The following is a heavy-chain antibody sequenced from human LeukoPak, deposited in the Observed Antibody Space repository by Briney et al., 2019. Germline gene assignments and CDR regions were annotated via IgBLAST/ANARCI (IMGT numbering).Heavy chain of an antibody. J-gene: IGHJ4*02. CDR3: ASINFWSDY. CDR1: GGSFSGYY. CDR2: INHSGST. D-gene: IGHD3-3*01. V-gene: IGHV4-34*01. Sequence: SETLSLTCAVYGGSFSGYYWSWIRQPPGKGLEWIGEINHSGSTSYNPSLKSRVTMSVDTSKNQFSLKLSSVTAADTAVYYCASINFWSDYWGQGTLVTVSS.